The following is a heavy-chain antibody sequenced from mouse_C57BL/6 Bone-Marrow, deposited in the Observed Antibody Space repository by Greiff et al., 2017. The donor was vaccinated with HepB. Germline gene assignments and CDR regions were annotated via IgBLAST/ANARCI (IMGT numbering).Heavy chain of an antibody. CDR2: ISSGGSYT. V-gene: IGHV5-6*01. CDR3: ARH. CDR1: GFTFSSYG. Sequence: EVKLMESGGDLVKPGGSLKLSCAASGFTFSSYGMSWVRQTPDKRLEWVATISSGGSYTYYPDSVKGRFTISRDNAKNTLYLQMSSLKSEDTAMYYCARHGGQGTTLTVSS. J-gene: IGHJ2*01.